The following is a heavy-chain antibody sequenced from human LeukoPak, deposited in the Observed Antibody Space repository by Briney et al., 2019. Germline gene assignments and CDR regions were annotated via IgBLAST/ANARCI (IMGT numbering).Heavy chain of an antibody. J-gene: IGHJ4*02. CDR3: ARQRMDIVVIPAGPFDY. Sequence: PSETLSLTCSVSGGSITSSTYYWGWIRQPPGKGLEWIGKICYSGSTSYNPSLKSRVTISVDTSKNQFSLRLSSVTAADTAVYYCARQRMDIVVIPAGPFDYWGQGTLVTVSS. CDR2: ICYSGST. D-gene: IGHD2-2*03. V-gene: IGHV4-39*01. CDR1: GGSITSSTYY.